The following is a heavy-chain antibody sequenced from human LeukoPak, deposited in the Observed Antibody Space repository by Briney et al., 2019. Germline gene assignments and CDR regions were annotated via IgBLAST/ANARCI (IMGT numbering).Heavy chain of an antibody. CDR2: ISSSGSTT. V-gene: IGHV3-48*03. Sequence: GGSLRLSCAASGFTFSTYEMNWVRQAPGKGLEWVSHISSSGSTTYYADSVKGRFTISRDNAKNSLYLQMNSLRAEDTAVYYCASHDSSGYYLDYWGQGTLVTVSS. CDR1: GFTFSTYE. CDR3: ASHDSSGYYLDY. J-gene: IGHJ4*02. D-gene: IGHD3-22*01.